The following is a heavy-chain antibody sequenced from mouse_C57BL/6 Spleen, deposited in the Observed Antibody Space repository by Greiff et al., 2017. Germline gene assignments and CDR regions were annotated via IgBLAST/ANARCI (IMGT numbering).Heavy chain of an antibody. J-gene: IGHJ1*03. Sequence: EVKLMESGGDLVKPGGSLKLSCAASGFTFSSYGMSWVRQTPDKRLEWVATISSGGSYTYYPDSVKGRFTISRDNAKNTLYLQMSSLKSEDTAMYYCARNYYGSSSSYWYFDVWGTGTTVTVSS. CDR3: ARNYYGSSSSYWYFDV. D-gene: IGHD1-1*01. CDR1: GFTFSSYG. CDR2: ISSGGSYT. V-gene: IGHV5-6*01.